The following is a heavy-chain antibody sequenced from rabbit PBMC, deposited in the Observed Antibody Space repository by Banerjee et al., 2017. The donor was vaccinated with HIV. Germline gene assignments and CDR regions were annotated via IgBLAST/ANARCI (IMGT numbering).Heavy chain of an antibody. J-gene: IGHJ4*01. V-gene: IGHV1S45*01. CDR1: GFSFSSSYD. CDR2: INTNSGNA. D-gene: IGHD7-1*01. CDR3: ARDLTGVTGWNFNL. Sequence: QEQLEESGGDLVKPEGSLTLTCTASGFSFSSSYDMCWVRQAPGKGLEWIACINTNSGNAVYASWAKGRFTISSDNTQNTVSLQMNSLTAADTATYFCARDLTGVTGWNFNLWGPAPWSPS.